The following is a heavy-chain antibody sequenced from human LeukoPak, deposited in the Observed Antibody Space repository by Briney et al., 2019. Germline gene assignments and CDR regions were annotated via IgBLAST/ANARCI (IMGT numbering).Heavy chain of an antibody. V-gene: IGHV4-59*01. J-gene: IGHJ4*02. CDR2: ISYSGST. Sequence: SETLSLTCTVSGGSISSDYWSWVRQPPGKGLEWIGYISYSGSTKYNPSLGSRLTISADTSKNQFPLRLNSVTAADTAVYYCAKRDYWGQGTLVTVSS. CDR1: GGSISSDY. CDR3: AKRDY.